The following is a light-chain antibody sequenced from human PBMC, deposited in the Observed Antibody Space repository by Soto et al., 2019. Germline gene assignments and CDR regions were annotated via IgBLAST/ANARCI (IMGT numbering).Light chain of an antibody. Sequence: EIVLTQSPGTLSSSPGARATLSCRARQSVTSTFLAWYQQRPGQAPRLTIYGASSRATGIPDRFSGSGSGTDFSLTIGRLEPDDFLAYYCQQYNNRPPITFGQGTRLDIK. CDR1: QSVTSTF. CDR3: QQYNNRPPIT. J-gene: IGKJ5*01. V-gene: IGKV3-20*01. CDR2: GAS.